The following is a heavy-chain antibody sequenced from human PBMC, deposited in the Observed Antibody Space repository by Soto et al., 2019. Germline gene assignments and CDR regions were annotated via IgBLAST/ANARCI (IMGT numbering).Heavy chain of an antibody. CDR2: ISGSGGST. Sequence: LRLSCAASGFTFSSYAMSWVRQAPGKGLEWVSAISGSGGSTYYADSVKGRFTISRDNSKNTLYLQMNSLRAEDTAVYYCAKGAYYYDSSGYFQFDYWGQGTLVTVSS. CDR1: GFTFSSYA. V-gene: IGHV3-23*01. J-gene: IGHJ4*02. D-gene: IGHD3-22*01. CDR3: AKGAYYYDSSGYFQFDY.